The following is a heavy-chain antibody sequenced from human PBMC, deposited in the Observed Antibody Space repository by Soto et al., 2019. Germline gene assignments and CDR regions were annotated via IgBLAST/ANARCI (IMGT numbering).Heavy chain of an antibody. CDR3: AKDNRQQLVLRYYYYYGMDV. CDR1: GFTFSSYG. CDR2: ISYDGSNK. D-gene: IGHD6-13*01. V-gene: IGHV3-30*18. Sequence: GGSLRLSCAASGFTFSSYGRHWVRQAPGKGLEWVAVISYDGSNKYYADSVKGRFTISRDNSKNTLYLQMNSLRAEDTAVYYCAKDNRQQLVLRYYYYYGMDVWGQGTTVTVSS. J-gene: IGHJ6*02.